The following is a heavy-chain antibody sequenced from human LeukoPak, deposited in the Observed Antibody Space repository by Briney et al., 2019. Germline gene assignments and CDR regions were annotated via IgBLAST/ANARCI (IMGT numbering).Heavy chain of an antibody. V-gene: IGHV4-59*01. CDR2: IYYSGTT. Sequence: SETLSLTCTVSGGSISSYYWSWIRQPPGKGLEWMGYIYYSGTTSYSPSLKSRVTIAVDMSKNQFSLKLSSVTAADTAVYYCARDRGRPYYFDYWGQGTLVTVSS. CDR1: GGSISSYY. J-gene: IGHJ4*02. CDR3: ARDRGRPYYFDY.